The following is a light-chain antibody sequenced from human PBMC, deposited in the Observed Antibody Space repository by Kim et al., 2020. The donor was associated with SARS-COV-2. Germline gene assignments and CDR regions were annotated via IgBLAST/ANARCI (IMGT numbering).Light chain of an antibody. J-gene: IGLJ2*01. CDR3: SSYTSTRTVV. Sequence: QSVVTQPASVSGSPGQPITISCTGTSSDVGSHDYVSWYQQHPGKAPRLIIYDVTSRPSGISNRFSGSKSGNTASLTISGLQAEDEAHYYCSSYTSTRTVVFGGGTQLTVL. V-gene: IGLV2-14*03. CDR2: DVT. CDR1: SSDVGSHDY.